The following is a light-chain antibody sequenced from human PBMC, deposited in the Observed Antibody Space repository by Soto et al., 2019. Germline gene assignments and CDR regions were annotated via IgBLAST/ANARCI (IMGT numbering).Light chain of an antibody. CDR3: CSYAGRRASYC. CDR2: DVT. CDR1: SSDVGGYNL. V-gene: IGLV2-23*02. J-gene: IGLJ1*01. Sequence: QSVLTQPASVSGSPGQSITISCTGTSSDVGGYNLVSWYQQHPGKAPKLILYDVTKRPSGVSSRFSASRSGLTASLTISGLQPEDAADYFCCSYAGRRASYCFGTGNKVNV.